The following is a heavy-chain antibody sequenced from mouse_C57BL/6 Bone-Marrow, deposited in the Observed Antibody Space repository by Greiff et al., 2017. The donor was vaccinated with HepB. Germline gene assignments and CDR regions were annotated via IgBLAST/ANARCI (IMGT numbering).Heavy chain of an antibody. Sequence: EVQVVESGGGLVKPGGSLKLSCAASGFTFSSYAMSWVRQTPEKRLEWVATISDGGSYTYYPDNVKGRFTISRDNAKNNLYLQMSHLKSEDTAMYYCARSGLDAMDYWGQGTSVTVSS. CDR3: ARSGLDAMDY. J-gene: IGHJ4*01. V-gene: IGHV5-4*01. CDR1: GFTFSSYA. CDR2: ISDGGSYT.